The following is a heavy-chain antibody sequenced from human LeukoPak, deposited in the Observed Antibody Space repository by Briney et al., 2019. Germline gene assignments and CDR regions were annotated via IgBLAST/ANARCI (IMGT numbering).Heavy chain of an antibody. J-gene: IGHJ4*02. Sequence: SETLSLTCTVSGGSICSFHLSWIRQPAGKGLEWIGRVYTSGGTNYNPSLKSRVTMSVDTSKNQFSLKLNSVTAADTAVYYCVRGVKSGGYYDYWGQGTLVTVSS. D-gene: IGHD2-15*01. CDR2: VYTSGGT. CDR1: GGSICSFH. V-gene: IGHV4-4*07. CDR3: VRGVKSGGYYDY.